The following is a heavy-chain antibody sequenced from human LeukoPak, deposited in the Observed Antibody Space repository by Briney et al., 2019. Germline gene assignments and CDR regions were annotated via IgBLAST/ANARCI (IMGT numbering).Heavy chain of an antibody. J-gene: IGHJ4*02. CDR1: GYTFTSYG. CDR3: ARADSGYDLVDY. V-gene: IGHV1-18*01. Sequence: GASVKVSCKASGYTFTSYGISWVRQAPGQGLEWMGWISAYNGNTNYAQKFQGRVTITADESTSTAYMELSSLRSEDTAVYYCARADSGYDLVDYWGQGTLVTVSS. D-gene: IGHD5-12*01. CDR2: ISAYNGNT.